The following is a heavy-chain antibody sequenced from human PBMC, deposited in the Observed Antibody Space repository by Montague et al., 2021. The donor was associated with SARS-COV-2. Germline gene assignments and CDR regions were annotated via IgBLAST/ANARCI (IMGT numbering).Heavy chain of an antibody. CDR2: IDWENDR. D-gene: IGHD3-10*01. V-gene: IGHV2-70*01. CDR3: ARLNWLGDNAFDV. Sequence: PALVKPTQTLTLTCTFSGFSLSTSGFSVNWIRQPPGKALEWLALIDWENDRYFHTSLRTRLTISKDTSKNQVVLTVTGMDPVDTATYYCARLNWLGDNAFDVWGQGTVVTVSS. CDR1: GFSLSTSGFS. J-gene: IGHJ3*01.